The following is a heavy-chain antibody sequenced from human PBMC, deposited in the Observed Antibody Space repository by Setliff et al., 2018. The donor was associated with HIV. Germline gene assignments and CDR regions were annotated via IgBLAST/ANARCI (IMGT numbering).Heavy chain of an antibody. CDR3: ARKMGSYYDSSGAYYFDF. V-gene: IGHV3-20*04. Sequence: EASVKVSCKTSGDTFTSYGMNWVRQAPGKGLEWVSGINWNGVSTAYADSVKGRFTISRDNAKNSLYLQMNSLRVEDTAFYYCARKMGSYYDSSGAYYFDFWGQGTLVTVSA. CDR2: INWNGVST. D-gene: IGHD3-22*01. J-gene: IGHJ4*02. CDR1: GDTFTSYG.